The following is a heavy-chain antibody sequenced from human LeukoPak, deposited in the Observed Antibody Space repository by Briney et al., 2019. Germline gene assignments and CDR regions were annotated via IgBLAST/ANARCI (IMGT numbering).Heavy chain of an antibody. CDR3: ARRSTISTTGRPWGMDV. V-gene: IGHV1-8*01. Sequence: GASVKVSCKTSGYTFTSYDINWVRQATGQGLERMGWMNPNSGNTGYTQKFQGRVIMTRNTSISTAYMELSGLRPEDTAVYYCARRSTISTTGRPWGMDVWGQGTTVTVSS. CDR1: GYTFTSYD. CDR2: MNPNSGNT. J-gene: IGHJ6*02. D-gene: IGHD1-1*01.